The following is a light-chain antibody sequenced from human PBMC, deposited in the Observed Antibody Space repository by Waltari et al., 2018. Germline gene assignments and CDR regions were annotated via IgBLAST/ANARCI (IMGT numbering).Light chain of an antibody. J-gene: IGKJ4*01. CDR2: LGS. Sequence: DIVMTQSPLSLPVTPGEPASISCRSSQSLLHSNGYNYLDWYLQKPGQSPQLLISLGSNRASGVHDRFSGSGSGTDFTLKISRVDAEDVGVYYCMQALQTLLTFGGGTKVEIK. CDR1: QSLLHSNGYNY. V-gene: IGKV2-28*01. CDR3: MQALQTLLT.